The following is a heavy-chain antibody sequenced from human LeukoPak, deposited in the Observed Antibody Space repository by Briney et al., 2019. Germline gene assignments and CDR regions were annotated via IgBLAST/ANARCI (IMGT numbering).Heavy chain of an antibody. CDR1: GGSISSSSYY. V-gene: IGHV4-39*07. Sequence: PSGTLSLTCTVSGGSISSSSYYWGWIRQPPGKGLEWIGTIYYSGSTYYNPSLKSRVTISVDKSKNQFSLKLSSVTAADTAVYYRARDRPSVVVVAATPGWFDPWGQGTLVTVSS. CDR2: IYYSGST. CDR3: ARDRPSVVVVAATPGWFDP. J-gene: IGHJ5*02. D-gene: IGHD2-15*01.